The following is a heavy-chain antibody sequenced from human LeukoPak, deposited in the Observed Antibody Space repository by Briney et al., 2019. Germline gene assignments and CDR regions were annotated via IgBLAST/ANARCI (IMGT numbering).Heavy chain of an antibody. CDR3: AKDQSEYSGTYYGRWFDP. Sequence: GVSLRLSCAASGFTFSSYAMSWVRQAPGKGLEWVSIISGGGGSTYYADSVKGRFTISRDNSKNTLYLQMNSLRAEDTAIYYCAKDQSEYSGTYYGRWFDPWGQGTLVPVSS. J-gene: IGHJ5*02. D-gene: IGHD1-26*01. CDR2: ISGGGGST. V-gene: IGHV3-23*01. CDR1: GFTFSSYA.